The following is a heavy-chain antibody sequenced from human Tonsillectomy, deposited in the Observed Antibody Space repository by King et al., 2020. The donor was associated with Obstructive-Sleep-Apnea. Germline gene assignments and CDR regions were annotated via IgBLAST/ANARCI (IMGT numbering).Heavy chain of an antibody. Sequence: FQLVQSGAEVKNPGASVKVSCKASGYTFTNYDINWVRQATGQGLEWMGWMNPNSGDIGYAQKFQGRVIMTRNTSISTAYMELSSLRSDDTAVYYCARRSGLKYSWFDPWGQGTRVTVSS. CDR1: GYTFTNYD. D-gene: IGHD6-25*01. CDR3: ARRSGLKYSWFDP. CDR2: MNPNSGDI. V-gene: IGHV1-8*01. J-gene: IGHJ5*02.